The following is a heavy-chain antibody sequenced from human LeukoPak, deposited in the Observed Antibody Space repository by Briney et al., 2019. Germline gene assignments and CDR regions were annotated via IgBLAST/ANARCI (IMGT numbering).Heavy chain of an antibody. CDR3: AKDRGYYYDSSGPGTFDP. J-gene: IGHJ5*02. CDR2: ISWNSGSI. V-gene: IGHV3-9*01. CDR1: GFTFDDYA. Sequence: PGGSLRLSCAASGFTFDDYAMHWVRPAPGKGLEWVSGISWNSGSIGYADSVKGRFTISRDNAKDSLYLQMNSLRAEDTALYYCAKDRGYYYDSSGPGTFDPWGQGTLVTVSS. D-gene: IGHD3-22*01.